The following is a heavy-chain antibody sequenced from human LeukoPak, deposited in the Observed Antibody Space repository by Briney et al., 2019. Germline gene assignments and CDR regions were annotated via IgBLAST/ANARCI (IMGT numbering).Heavy chain of an antibody. J-gene: IGHJ4*02. CDR1: GYTFTCYD. CDR3: ARGAPSQGYFDY. V-gene: IGHV1-8*01. CDR2: MNPNSGNT. Sequence: GASVKVSCKASGYTFTCYDINWVRQATGQGLEWMGWMNPNSGNTGYAQKFQGRVTMTRNTSISTAYMELSSLRSEDTAVYYCARGAPSQGYFDYWGQGTLVTVSS.